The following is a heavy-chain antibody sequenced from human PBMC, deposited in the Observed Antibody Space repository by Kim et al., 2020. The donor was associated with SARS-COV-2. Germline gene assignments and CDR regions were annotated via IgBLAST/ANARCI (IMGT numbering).Heavy chain of an antibody. CDR2: IIPIFGTA. CDR3: ARSLNYYDSSGYYYYYYYGMDV. CDR1: GGTFSSYA. Sequence: SVKVSCKASGGTFSSYAISWVRQAPGQGLEWMGGIIPIFGTANYAQKFQGRVTITADESTSTAYMELSSLRSEDTAVYYCARSLNYYDSSGYYYYYYYGMDVWGQGTTVTVSS. J-gene: IGHJ6*02. D-gene: IGHD3-22*01. V-gene: IGHV1-69*13.